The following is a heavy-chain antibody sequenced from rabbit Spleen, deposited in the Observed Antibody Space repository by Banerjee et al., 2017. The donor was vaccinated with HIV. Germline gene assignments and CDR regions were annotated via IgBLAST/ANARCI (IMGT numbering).Heavy chain of an antibody. V-gene: IGHV1S47*01. CDR3: VRDQARMLDL. D-gene: IGHD6-1*01. Sequence: QEQLVESGGGLVQPGGSLKLSCKASGFDFSRYGVSWVRQAPGKGLEWIGYIDPIFSTTHYASWVNGRFTISRDIDQNTLYLQLNSLTAADTATYFCVRDQARMLDLWGPGTLVTVS. J-gene: IGHJ4*01. CDR2: IDPIFSTT. CDR1: GFDFSRYG.